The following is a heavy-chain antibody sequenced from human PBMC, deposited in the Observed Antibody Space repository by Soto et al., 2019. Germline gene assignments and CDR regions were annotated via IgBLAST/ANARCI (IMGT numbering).Heavy chain of an antibody. Sequence: ASVKVSCKAYGYTLTSYGISSVRQAPGQGLEWMGWISAYNGNTDYAQKLQGRVTMTTDTSTSTAYMELRSLRSDDTAVYYCARDLQYYDFWSGYSTAFDYWGQGTLVTVSS. CDR2: ISAYNGNT. J-gene: IGHJ4*02. D-gene: IGHD3-3*01. CDR3: ARDLQYYDFWSGYSTAFDY. V-gene: IGHV1-18*04. CDR1: GYTLTSYG.